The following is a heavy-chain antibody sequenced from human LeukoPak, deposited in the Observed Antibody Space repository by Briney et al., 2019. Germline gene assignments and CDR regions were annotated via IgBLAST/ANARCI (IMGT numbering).Heavy chain of an antibody. CDR1: GGTFNNYA. Sequence: SVKVSCKASGGTFNNYAINWVRQAPGQGLEWLGGVIPMFGSVNYAQTFQGRVTITADGITSIAYMELGSLTSDDTAVYYCARGRELLGIQCAFDIWGQGTVVTVAS. CDR3: ARGRELLGIQCAFDI. CDR2: VIPMFGSV. V-gene: IGHV1-69*13. D-gene: IGHD1-26*01. J-gene: IGHJ3*02.